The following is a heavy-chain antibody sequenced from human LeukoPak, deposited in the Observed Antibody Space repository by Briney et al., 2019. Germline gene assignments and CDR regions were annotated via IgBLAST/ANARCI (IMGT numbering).Heavy chain of an antibody. CDR2: KSYSGQQK. D-gene: IGHD3-3*01. J-gene: IGHJ4*02. V-gene: IGHV3-30*04. CDR1: GFSFSDYA. Sequence: GGSLRLSCAASGFSFSDYAMHWIRQGPGKGLEWVAVKSYSGQQKYYGDSVKGRFTVSRDNPKNTLYLQMNNLRDDDTAVYYCARVFLERLTSGYFDNWGQGTLVTVSP. CDR3: ARVFLERLTSGYFDN.